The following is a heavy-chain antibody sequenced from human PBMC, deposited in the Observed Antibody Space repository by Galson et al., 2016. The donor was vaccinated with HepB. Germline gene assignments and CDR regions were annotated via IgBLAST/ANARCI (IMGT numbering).Heavy chain of an antibody. J-gene: IGHJ3*01. CDR3: AKGFLNSAGLFVAFDF. D-gene: IGHD6-19*01. CDR2: TSVSGSNM. CDR1: GFTFSSFA. V-gene: IGHV3-23*01. Sequence: SPRLSCAASGFTFSSFALGWVRQAPGKGLEWVSATSVSGSNMFYSDSVKGRFTISRDNYKTTVYLQMNSLRAEDTAVYYCAKGFLNSAGLFVAFDFWGQGTTVTVSS.